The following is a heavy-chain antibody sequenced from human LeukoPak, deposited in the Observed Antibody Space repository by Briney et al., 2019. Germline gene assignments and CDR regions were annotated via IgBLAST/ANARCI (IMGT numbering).Heavy chain of an antibody. CDR3: ARGGSRIDY. V-gene: IGHV4-59*01. J-gene: IGHJ4*02. Sequence: SETLSLTCTVSGGSISSYYWSWIRQPPGKGLEWIGYICYSGGTNYNPSLKSRVTISVGTSKNQFSLKLSSVTAADTAVYYCARGGSRIDYWGQGTLVTVSS. CDR1: GGSISSYY. CDR2: ICYSGGT. D-gene: IGHD1-26*01.